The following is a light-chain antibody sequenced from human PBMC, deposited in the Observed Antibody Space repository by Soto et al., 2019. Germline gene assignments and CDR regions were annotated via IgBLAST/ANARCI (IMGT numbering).Light chain of an antibody. Sequence: DIQMTQSPSYLPTSVGDRVTITCRASQTIYNYVTWYQQKPGKAPRMLVFGATRVQNGIPSRFSGTGSATDFTLTINYVQPEDFETYFCQQTYTAPRTFGQGTTLEI. CDR1: QTIYNY. V-gene: IGKV1-39*01. CDR2: GAT. J-gene: IGKJ2*01. CDR3: QQTYTAPRT.